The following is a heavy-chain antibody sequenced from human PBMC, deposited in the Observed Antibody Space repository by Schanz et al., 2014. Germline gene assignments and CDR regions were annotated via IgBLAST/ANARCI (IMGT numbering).Heavy chain of an antibody. D-gene: IGHD3-3*01. J-gene: IGHJ6*02. Sequence: VQLVESGGGLVQPGGSLRFSCAASGFTFSSYAMSWVRQAPGKGLEWVALISYDGSNKHYADSVKGRFTISRDNSRKTLSLQMNSLRAEDTAVYYCAKNWKDDQKVVRPGWSDGMDVWGQGTTVTVSS. CDR3: AKNWKDDQKVVRPGWSDGMDV. V-gene: IGHV3-30*18. CDR2: ISYDGSNK. CDR1: GFTFSSYA.